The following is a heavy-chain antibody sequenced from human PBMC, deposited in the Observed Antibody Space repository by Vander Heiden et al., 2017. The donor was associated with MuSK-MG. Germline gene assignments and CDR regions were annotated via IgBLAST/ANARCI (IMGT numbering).Heavy chain of an antibody. CDR2: ISSSGSTI. CDR3: ARDDYGDYRYYYGMDV. J-gene: IGHJ6*02. D-gene: IGHD4-17*01. V-gene: IGHV3-11*01. CDR1: GFTFSDYY. Sequence: QVQLVESGGGLVKPGGSRSLACSASGFTFSDYYMSWIRQAPGKGLEWVSYISSSGSTIYYADSVKGRFTISRDNAKNSLYLQMNSLRAEDTAVYYCARDDYGDYRYYYGMDVWGQGTTVTVSS.